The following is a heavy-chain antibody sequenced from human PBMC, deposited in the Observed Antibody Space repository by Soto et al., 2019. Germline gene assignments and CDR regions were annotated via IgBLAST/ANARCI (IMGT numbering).Heavy chain of an antibody. CDR2: IIPIFGTA. Sequence: QVQLVQSGAEVKKPGSSVKVSCKASGGTFSSYAISWVRQAPGQGLEWMGGIIPIFGTANYAQKFQGRVTITADESTSTAYMELSSLRSEDTAVYYCARTPAPKLLYYYSYGMDVWGQGTTVTVSS. D-gene: IGHD3-10*01. J-gene: IGHJ6*02. CDR3: ARTPAPKLLYYYSYGMDV. V-gene: IGHV1-69*01. CDR1: GGTFSSYA.